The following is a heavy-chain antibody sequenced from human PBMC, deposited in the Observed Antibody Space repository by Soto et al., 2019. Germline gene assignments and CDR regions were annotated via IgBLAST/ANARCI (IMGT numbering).Heavy chain of an antibody. CDR1: GFSLSTSGVG. D-gene: IGHD5-12*01. CDR2: IYWDDDK. J-gene: IGHJ4*02. V-gene: IGHV2-5*02. CDR3: AHVYGGYDNFDY. Sequence: QITLKESGPTLVKPTQTLTLTCTFSGFSLSTSGVGVGWIRQPPGKALEWLALIYWDDDKRYSPSLKSRLTTTKATSKNQVVLTMTNMDPVDTATYYCAHVYGGYDNFDYWGQGTLVTVSS.